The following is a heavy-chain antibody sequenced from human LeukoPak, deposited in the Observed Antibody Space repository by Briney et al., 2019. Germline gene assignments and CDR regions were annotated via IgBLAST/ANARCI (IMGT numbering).Heavy chain of an antibody. CDR2: INSDGSTT. J-gene: IGHJ6*02. Sequence: TGGSLRLSCAASGFTFSSYLVYWVRQAPGKGLVWVSRINSDGSTTSYADSVKGRFTISRDNAKNTLYLQMNSLRAEDTAVYYCARVGTTSNFYYYYGMDVWGQGTTVTVSS. V-gene: IGHV3-74*01. D-gene: IGHD2/OR15-2a*01. CDR1: GFTFSSYL. CDR3: ARVGTTSNFYYYYGMDV.